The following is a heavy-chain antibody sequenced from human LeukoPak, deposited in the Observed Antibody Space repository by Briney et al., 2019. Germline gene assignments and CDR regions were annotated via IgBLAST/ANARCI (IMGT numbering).Heavy chain of an antibody. V-gene: IGHV3-9*01. D-gene: IGHD3-3*01. J-gene: IGHJ3*02. Sequence: GRSLRLSCAASGFTFDDYAMHWVRQGPGKGLEWVSGISWNSGSIGYADSVKGRFTISRDNAKNSLYLQMNSLRAEDTALYYCAKGITIFGVVTHDAFDIWGQGTMVTVSS. CDR2: ISWNSGSI. CDR1: GFTFDDYA. CDR3: AKGITIFGVVTHDAFDI.